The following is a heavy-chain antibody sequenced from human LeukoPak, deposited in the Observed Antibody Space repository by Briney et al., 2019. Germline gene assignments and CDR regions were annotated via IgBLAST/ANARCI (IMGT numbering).Heavy chain of an antibody. CDR2: INNSGGRT. D-gene: IGHD3-10*01. CDR1: GFTFSTYG. CDR3: AGRGSGSYFDY. Sequence: PGGSLRLSCAASGFTFSTYGMSWVRQAPGKGLEWVSAINNSGGRTYYADSVKGRFTISRDNSKNTLYLQMNSLRAEDTAVYYCAGRGSGSYFDYWGQGTLVTVSS. J-gene: IGHJ4*02. V-gene: IGHV3-23*01.